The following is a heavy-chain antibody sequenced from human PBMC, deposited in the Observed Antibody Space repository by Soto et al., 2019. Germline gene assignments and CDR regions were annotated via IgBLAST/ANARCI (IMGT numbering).Heavy chain of an antibody. CDR1: GGSISSYY. V-gene: IGHV4-59*01. CDR2: IYYSGST. Sequence: SETLSLTCTVSGGSISSYYWRWIRQPPGKGLEWIGYIYYSGSTNYNPSLKSRVTISVDTSKNQFSLKLSSVTAADTAVYYCARVVGYCSGGSCYGFDPWGQGTLVTASS. J-gene: IGHJ5*02. CDR3: ARVVGYCSGGSCYGFDP. D-gene: IGHD2-15*01.